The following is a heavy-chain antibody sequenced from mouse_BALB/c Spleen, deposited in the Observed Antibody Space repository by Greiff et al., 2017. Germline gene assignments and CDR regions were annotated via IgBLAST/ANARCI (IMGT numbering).Heavy chain of an antibody. CDR1: GYSITSDYA. CDR3: ATLWKGDY. Sequence: DVQLQESGPGLVKPSQSLSLTCTVTGYSITSDYAWNWIRQFPGNKLGWMGYISYSGSTSYNPSLKSRISITRDTSKNQFFLQLNSVTTEDTATYYCATLWKGDYWGQGTTLTVSS. D-gene: IGHD1-1*02. V-gene: IGHV3-2*02. J-gene: IGHJ2*01. CDR2: ISYSGST.